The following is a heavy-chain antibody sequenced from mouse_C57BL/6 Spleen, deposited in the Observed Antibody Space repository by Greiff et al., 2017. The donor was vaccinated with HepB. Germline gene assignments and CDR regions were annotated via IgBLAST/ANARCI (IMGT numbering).Heavy chain of an antibody. V-gene: IGHV1-55*01. Sequence: QVQLQQPGAELVKPGASVKMSCKASGYTFTSYWITWVKQRPGQGLEWIGDIYPGSGSTNYNEKFKSKATLTVDTSSSTAYMQLSSLTSEDSAVYYCAREEGTTVHFDYWGEGTTLTVSS. CDR1: GYTFTSYW. D-gene: IGHD1-1*01. J-gene: IGHJ2*01. CDR3: AREEGTTVHFDY. CDR2: IYPGSGST.